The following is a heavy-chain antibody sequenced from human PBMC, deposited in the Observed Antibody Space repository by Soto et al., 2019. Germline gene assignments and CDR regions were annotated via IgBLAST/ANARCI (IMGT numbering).Heavy chain of an antibody. Sequence: GGSLRLSWAASGFTFSSVCMGWVRQAPGKGLEWVSGISGNGGSTYYADSVKGRFTISRDTSKNTLYLQMDSLGAEDTAIYYCAKVVGRGNGYYVFWGQGTLVTVSS. CDR2: ISGNGGST. J-gene: IGHJ4*02. CDR3: AKVVGRGNGYYVF. CDR1: GFTFSSVC. V-gene: IGHV3-23*01. D-gene: IGHD3-22*01.